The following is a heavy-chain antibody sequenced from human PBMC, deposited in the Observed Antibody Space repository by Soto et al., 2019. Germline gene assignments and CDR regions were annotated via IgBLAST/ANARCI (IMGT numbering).Heavy chain of an antibody. V-gene: IGHV3-7*04. D-gene: IGHD1-26*01. Sequence: EVQLVESGGGLVQPGGSLRLSCAASGFTFNHYWMTWVRQAPGKGLEWVANIKQDGSEKYYVDSVKGRFTISRDNAKNSLYLQMNSLRAEDTAVYYCARGWGLDPWGQGTLVTVSS. CDR2: IKQDGSEK. J-gene: IGHJ5*02. CDR3: ARGWGLDP. CDR1: GFTFNHYW.